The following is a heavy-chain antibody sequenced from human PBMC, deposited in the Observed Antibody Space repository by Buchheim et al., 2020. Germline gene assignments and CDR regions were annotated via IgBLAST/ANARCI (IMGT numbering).Heavy chain of an antibody. D-gene: IGHD3-10*01. CDR3: AKVRDNLWFGELWYFDY. V-gene: IGHV3-23*01. CDR2: ISGSGGST. Sequence: EVQLLESGGGLVQPGGSLRLSCAASGFTFSSYAMSWVRQAPGKGLEWVSAISGSGGSTYYADSVKGRFTISRANSKNTLYLQMNSLRAEDTAVYYCAKVRDNLWFGELWYFDYWGQGTL. CDR1: GFTFSSYA. J-gene: IGHJ4*02.